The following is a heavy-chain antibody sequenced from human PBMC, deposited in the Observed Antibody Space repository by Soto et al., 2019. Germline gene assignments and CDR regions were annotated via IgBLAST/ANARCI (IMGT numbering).Heavy chain of an antibody. J-gene: IGHJ5*02. D-gene: IGHD5-12*01. CDR1: GFILSTHP. CDR3: AKDASVNSCYDPHPNWFDP. V-gene: IGHV3-23*01. Sequence: VRALRLSCAASGFILSTHPMTGGRQAPGRGLEWVSAISGSGGSTYYADSVKGRFTISRDNSKNTLYLQMNSLRAEDTAVYYCAKDASVNSCYDPHPNWFDPCGQGTMGT. CDR2: ISGSGGST.